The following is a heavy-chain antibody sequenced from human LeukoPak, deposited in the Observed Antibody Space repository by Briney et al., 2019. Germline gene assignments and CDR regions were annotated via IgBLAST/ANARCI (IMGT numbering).Heavy chain of an antibody. CDR1: GFTFSSYE. Sequence: GGSLRLSCAASGFTFSSYEMNWVRQAPGKGLEWVSYFSSSGSTIYYADSVKGRFTISRDNAKNSLYLQMNSLRAEDTAVYYCALTMVRGAIDFDYWGQGTLVTVSS. CDR3: ALTMVRGAIDFDY. J-gene: IGHJ4*02. D-gene: IGHD3-10*01. V-gene: IGHV3-48*03. CDR2: FSSSGSTI.